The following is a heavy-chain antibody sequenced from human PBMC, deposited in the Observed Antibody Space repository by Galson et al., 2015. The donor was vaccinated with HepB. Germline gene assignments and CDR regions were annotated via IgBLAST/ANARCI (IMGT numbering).Heavy chain of an antibody. CDR3: VTDPSVGRSTYYSDSNGYYYFLGPAPYYFDY. CDR2: IKSKADDGTT. Sequence: SLRLSCAASGFTFNNAWMNWVRQAPGKGLEWVGRIKSKADDGTTDYAAPVKGRFTISRDDSKNTLYLQMNSLKTEDTAVYYCVTDPSVGRSTYYSDSNGYYYFLGPAPYYFDYWGQGTLVTVSS. D-gene: IGHD3-22*01. V-gene: IGHV3-15*01. J-gene: IGHJ4*02. CDR1: GFTFNNAW.